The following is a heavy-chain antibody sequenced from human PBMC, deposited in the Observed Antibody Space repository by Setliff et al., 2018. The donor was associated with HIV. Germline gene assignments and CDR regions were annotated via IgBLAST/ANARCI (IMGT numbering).Heavy chain of an antibody. V-gene: IGHV3-48*03. J-gene: IGHJ4*02. CDR1: GFTFNNYE. CDR3: AREDSSWYGSLDY. Sequence: GGSLRLSCVGSGFTFNNYEMNWVRQAPGKVLEWISYISNSGKIKYYAVSVKGRFTISRDNSKNTVYLHMNILRADDMAIYFCAREDSSWYGSLDYWGQGTPVTVSS. CDR2: ISNSGKIK. D-gene: IGHD6-13*01.